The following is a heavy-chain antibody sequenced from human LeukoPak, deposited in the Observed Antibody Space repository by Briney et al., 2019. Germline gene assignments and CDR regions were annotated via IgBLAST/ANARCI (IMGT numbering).Heavy chain of an antibody. CDR2: ISTNGGSR. D-gene: IGHD1-26*01. CDR1: GFTFSLYA. V-gene: IGHV3-64D*09. Sequence: PGGSLRLSCAASGFTFSLYAIHWVRQAPGKGLEYVSAISTNGGSRYYADSVRGRFTISRDNSKNTLYLQMSSLRAEDTAVYYCVKELSSGSYDYWGQGTLVTVSS. J-gene: IGHJ4*02. CDR3: VKELSSGSYDY.